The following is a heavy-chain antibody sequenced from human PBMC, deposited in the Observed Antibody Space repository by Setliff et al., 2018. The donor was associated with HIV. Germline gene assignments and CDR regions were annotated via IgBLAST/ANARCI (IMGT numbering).Heavy chain of an antibody. CDR1: RYTFTGYY. V-gene: IGHV1-2*04. CDR2: INPNTGGT. Sequence: ASVKVSCKASRYTFTGYYMHWVRQAPGQGLEWMGWINPNTGGTNYAQKFQGWVTMTRDTSISTAYMEVSRLRPDDTAVYYCARNHQPGSPLAEGCFQHWGQGTLVTVSS. J-gene: IGHJ1*01. CDR3: ARNHQPGSPLAEGCFQH. D-gene: IGHD6-25*01.